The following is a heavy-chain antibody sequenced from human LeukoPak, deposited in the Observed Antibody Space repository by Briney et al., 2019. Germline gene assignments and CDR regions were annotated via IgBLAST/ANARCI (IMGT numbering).Heavy chain of an antibody. CDR1: GDSIITTNW. Sequence: SGTLSLTCTVSGDSIITTNWWSWVRQPPGKGLEWIGEVYHSGGTNYNPSLKSRVTISLDKSRNQFSLKLNSVTAADTALYYCARGDCSSTICYSPMDVWGKGTTVTVSS. CDR3: ARGDCSSTICYSPMDV. D-gene: IGHD2-2*01. V-gene: IGHV4-4*02. J-gene: IGHJ6*03. CDR2: VYHSGGT.